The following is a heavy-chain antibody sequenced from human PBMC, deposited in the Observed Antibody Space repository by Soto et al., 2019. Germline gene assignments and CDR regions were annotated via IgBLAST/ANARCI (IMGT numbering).Heavy chain of an antibody. Sequence: SETLSLTCAVSGYSIGSAYYWGWIRQPPGKGPEWIGNIYHSGSSYYNPSLKSRVTISVDTSKNQFSLKLSSVTAADTAVYYCARPVGATFAFDVWGQGTMVTVSS. CDR2: IYHSGSS. CDR3: ARPVGATFAFDV. V-gene: IGHV4-38-2*01. J-gene: IGHJ3*01. D-gene: IGHD1-26*01. CDR1: GYSIGSAYY.